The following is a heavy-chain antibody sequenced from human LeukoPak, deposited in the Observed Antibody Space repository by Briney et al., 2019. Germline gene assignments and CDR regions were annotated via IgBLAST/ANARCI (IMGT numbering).Heavy chain of an antibody. D-gene: IGHD2-15*01. V-gene: IGHV1-69*06. Sequence: SVKVSCKASGGTFSSYAISWVRQAPGQGLEWMGGIIPIFGTANYAQKFQGRVPMTEDTSTDTAYMELSSLRSEDTAVYYCAPGGVRGYVGDYWGQGTLVTVSS. CDR3: APGGVRGYVGDY. CDR2: IIPIFGTA. J-gene: IGHJ4*02. CDR1: GGTFSSYA.